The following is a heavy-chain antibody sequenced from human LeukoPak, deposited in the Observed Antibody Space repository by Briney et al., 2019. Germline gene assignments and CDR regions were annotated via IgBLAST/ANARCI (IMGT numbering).Heavy chain of an antibody. D-gene: IGHD3-10*01. J-gene: IGHJ4*02. CDR2: VYSGGNT. CDR1: GFTVGSSY. CDR3: VKDSSSGSYFDY. V-gene: IGHV3-66*01. Sequence: GGSLRLSSAASGFTVGSSYMNWVRQAPGKGLEWVSVVYSGGNTYYADSVKGRFTISRDNSRNTLHLQMSSLRVEDTAVYYCVKDSSSGSYFDYWGQGTLSPSPQ.